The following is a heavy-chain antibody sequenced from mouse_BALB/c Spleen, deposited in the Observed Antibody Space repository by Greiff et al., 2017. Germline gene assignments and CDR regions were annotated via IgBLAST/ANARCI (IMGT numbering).Heavy chain of an antibody. CDR2: ISSGSSTI. J-gene: IGHJ4*01. Sequence: EVMLVESGGGLVQPGGSRKLSCAASGFTFSSFGMHWVRQAPEKGLEWVAYISSGSSTIYYADTVKGRFTISRDNPKNTLFLQMTSLRSEDTAMYYCAGNYRGYYYAMDYWGQGTSVTVSS. CDR1: GFTFSSFG. CDR3: AGNYRGYYYAMDY. V-gene: IGHV5-17*02. D-gene: IGHD2-1*01.